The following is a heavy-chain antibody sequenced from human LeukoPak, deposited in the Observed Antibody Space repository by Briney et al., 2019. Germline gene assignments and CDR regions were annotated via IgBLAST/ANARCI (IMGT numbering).Heavy chain of an antibody. J-gene: IGHJ4*02. CDR1: GGSISSYY. Sequence: SETLSLTCTVSGGSISSYYWSWIRQPPGKGLEWIGYIYYSGSTNYNPSLKSRVTISVDTSKNQFSLKLSSVTAADTAVYYCAREAAAAGIYWGQGTLVTVSS. D-gene: IGHD6-13*01. V-gene: IGHV4-59*01. CDR3: AREAAAAGIY. CDR2: IYYSGST.